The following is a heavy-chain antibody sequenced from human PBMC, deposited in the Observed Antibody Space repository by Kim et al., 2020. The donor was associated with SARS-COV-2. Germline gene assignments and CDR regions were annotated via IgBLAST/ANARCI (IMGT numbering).Heavy chain of an antibody. J-gene: IGHJ4*02. V-gene: IGHV4-31*03. CDR3: ARRRYCSSTSCWGGFDY. CDR1: GGSISSGGYY. CDR2: IYYSGST. D-gene: IGHD2-2*01. Sequence: SETLSLTCTVSGGSISSGGYYWSWIRQHPGKGLEWIGYIYYSGSTYYNPSLKSRVTISVDTSKNQFSLKLSSVTAADTAVYYCARRRYCSSTSCWGGFDYWGQGTLVTVSS.